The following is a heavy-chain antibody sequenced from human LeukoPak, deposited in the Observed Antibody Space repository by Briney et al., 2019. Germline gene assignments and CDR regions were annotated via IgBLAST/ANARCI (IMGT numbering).Heavy chain of an antibody. J-gene: IGHJ4*02. V-gene: IGHV3-53*04. CDR1: GFTVSSNY. Sequence: PGGSLRLSCAASGFTVSSNYMSWVRQAPGKGLEWVSVIYSGGSTYYADSVKGRFTISRHNSKNTLYLQMNSLRAEDTAVYYCARGGTGTTGEGCFDYWGQGTLVTVSS. CDR3: ARGGTGTTGEGCFDY. D-gene: IGHD1-1*01. CDR2: IYSGGST.